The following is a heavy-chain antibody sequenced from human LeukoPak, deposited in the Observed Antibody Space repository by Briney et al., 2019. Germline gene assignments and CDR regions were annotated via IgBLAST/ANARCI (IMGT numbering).Heavy chain of an antibody. CDR3: ARVWPDSSGYYYDYYYMDV. Sequence: GASVKVSCKASGYTFTSYGISWVRQAPGQGLEWMGWISAYNGNTNYAQKLQGRVTMTTDTSTSTAYMELRSLRSDDTAVYYCARVWPDSSGYYYDYYYMDVWGKGTTVTISS. J-gene: IGHJ6*03. CDR2: ISAYNGNT. D-gene: IGHD3-22*01. V-gene: IGHV1-18*01. CDR1: GYTFTSYG.